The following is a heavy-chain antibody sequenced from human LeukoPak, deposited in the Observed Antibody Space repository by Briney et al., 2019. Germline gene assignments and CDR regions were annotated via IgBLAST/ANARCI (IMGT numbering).Heavy chain of an antibody. V-gene: IGHV1-69*04. J-gene: IGHJ4*02. D-gene: IGHD3-22*01. CDR2: IIPILGIA. CDR3: ARDYDSSGYYYFDY. CDR1: GGTFTSYA. Sequence: SVKLSFTASGGTFTSYAISWVRQAPGQGLGWMGRIIPILGIANYAQKFQGRVTITTDKSTSTAYMELSSLRSEDTAVYYCARDYDSSGYYYFDYWGQGTLVSVSS.